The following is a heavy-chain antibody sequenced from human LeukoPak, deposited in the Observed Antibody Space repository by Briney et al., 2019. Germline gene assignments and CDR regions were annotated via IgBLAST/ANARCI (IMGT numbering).Heavy chain of an antibody. D-gene: IGHD3-10*01. J-gene: IGHJ5*02. CDR2: IKQDGSEK. V-gene: IGHV3-7*01. CDR1: GFTFSSYW. Sequence: GGSLRLSCAASGFTFSSYWMSWVRQAPGKGLEWVANIKQDGSEKYYVDSVKGRFTISRDNAKDSLYLHMNSLRAEDTAVYYCARRMAGKYYYGSGSYYTVVNHNWFDPWGQGTLVTVSS. CDR3: ARRMAGKYYYGSGSYYTVVNHNWFDP.